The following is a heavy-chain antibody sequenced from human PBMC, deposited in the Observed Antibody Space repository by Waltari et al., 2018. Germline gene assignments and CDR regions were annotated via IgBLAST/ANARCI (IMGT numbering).Heavy chain of an antibody. V-gene: IGHV1-69*01. CDR1: GGTFSSYA. Sequence: QVQLVQSGAEVKKPGSSVKVSCKASGGTFSSYAISWVRQAPGQGLEWMGGSIPIFGTANDAQKFQGRVTITADESTSTAYMELSSLRSEDTAVYYCARRANWNDPISFDYWGQGTLVTVSS. J-gene: IGHJ4*02. D-gene: IGHD1-1*01. CDR2: SIPIFGTA. CDR3: ARRANWNDPISFDY.